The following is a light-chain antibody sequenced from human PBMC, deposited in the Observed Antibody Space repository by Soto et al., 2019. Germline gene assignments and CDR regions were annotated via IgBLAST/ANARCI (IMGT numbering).Light chain of an antibody. V-gene: IGKV3-20*01. Sequence: EIVLTQSPGTLSLSPGERATLSCRASQSVSSSYLARYQQKPGQAPRLLIYGASSKATGIPDKFSGSGSGTDFKLSISRLEPEDFAVYYCQRYGSSPTFGQGTRLEI. CDR1: QSVSSSY. CDR2: GAS. CDR3: QRYGSSPT. J-gene: IGKJ5*01.